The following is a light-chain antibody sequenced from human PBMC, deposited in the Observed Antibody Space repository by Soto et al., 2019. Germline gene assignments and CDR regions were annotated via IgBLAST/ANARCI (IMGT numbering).Light chain of an antibody. Sequence: QTVVTQEPSLTLSPGGTVTLTCASSTGAVTSGYYPNWFQQKAGQAPRVLIYSTSNKHSWTPARFSGSLLGGKAALTLSGVQPEDEAEYYCLLFYGDAWVFGGGTKLTVL. CDR2: STS. CDR1: TGAVTSGYY. J-gene: IGLJ3*02. CDR3: LLFYGDAWV. V-gene: IGLV7-43*01.